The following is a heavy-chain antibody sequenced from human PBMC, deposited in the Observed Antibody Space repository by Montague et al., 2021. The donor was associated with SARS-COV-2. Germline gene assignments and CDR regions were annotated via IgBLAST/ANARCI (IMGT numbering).Heavy chain of an antibody. Sequence: SETRSLTCAVYGGSFSGYYWSWIRQPPGKGLEWIGEINHSGSTNYNPSLKSRVTISVDTSKNQFSLKLSSVTAADTAVYYGARGYQLRFLEWSSRQSTFDYWGQGTLVTVSS. D-gene: IGHD3-3*01. J-gene: IGHJ4*02. V-gene: IGHV4-34*01. CDR1: GGSFSGYY. CDR3: ARGYQLRFLEWSSRQSTFDY. CDR2: INHSGST.